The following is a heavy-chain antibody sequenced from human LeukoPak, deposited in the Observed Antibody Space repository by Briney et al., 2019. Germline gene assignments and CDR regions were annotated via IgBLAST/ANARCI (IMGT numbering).Heavy chain of an antibody. J-gene: IGHJ4*02. Sequence: QSGGSLRLSCAASGFTFSTYWMHWVRQAPGKGLVWVSLIKSDGSSTTYADSVKGRFTISRDNAKDTLYLQMNSLRAEDTAVYYCARDRGYSIDYWGQGTLVTVSS. CDR2: IKSDGSST. V-gene: IGHV3-74*01. CDR3: ARDRGYSIDY. CDR1: GFTFSTYW. D-gene: IGHD3-10*01.